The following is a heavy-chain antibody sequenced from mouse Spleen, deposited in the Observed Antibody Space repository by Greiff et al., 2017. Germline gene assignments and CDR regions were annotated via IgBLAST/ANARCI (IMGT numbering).Heavy chain of an antibody. J-gene: IGHJ2*01. CDR1: GYTFTDYY. CDR3: ARSGGFITTVVATDYFDY. D-gene: IGHD1-1*01. CDR2: INPNNGGT. Sequence: VQLQQSGPELVKPGASVKISCKASGYTFTDYYMNWVKQSHGKSLEWIGDINPNNGGTSYNQKFKGKATLTVDKSSSTAYMELRSLTSEDSAVYYCARSGGFITTVVATDYFDYWGQGTTLTVSS. V-gene: IGHV1-26*01.